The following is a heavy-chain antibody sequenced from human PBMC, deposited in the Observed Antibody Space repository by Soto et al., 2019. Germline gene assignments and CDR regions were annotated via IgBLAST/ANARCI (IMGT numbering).Heavy chain of an antibody. J-gene: IGHJ4*02. V-gene: IGHV3-33*01. CDR1: GFTFSSYG. Sequence: QVQLVESGGGVVQPGRSLRLSCAASGFTFSSYGMHWVRQAPGKGLEWVAVIWYDGSNKYYADSVKGRFTISRDNSKNTAYLEMNRLRAEGKGGDYCARDRGVSSSWSTPVFDYWGQGTLVTVSS. CDR3: ARDRGVSSSWSTPVFDY. CDR2: IWYDGSNK. D-gene: IGHD6-13*01.